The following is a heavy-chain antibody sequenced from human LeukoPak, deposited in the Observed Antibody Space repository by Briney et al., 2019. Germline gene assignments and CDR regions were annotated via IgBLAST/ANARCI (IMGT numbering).Heavy chain of an antibody. CDR2: IDYSGNT. D-gene: IGHD3-22*01. CDR3: AKNEPLTNYYDSSGYYGY. V-gene: IGHV4-59*08. J-gene: IGHJ4*02. CDR1: GGSIRSYY. Sequence: SETLSLTCTVSGGSIRSYYWSWIRQPPGKGLEWIGYIDYSGNTNYNPSLESRVTISVDTSKNQFSLKLSSVTAADTAVYYCAKNEPLTNYYDSSGYYGYWGQGTLVTVSS.